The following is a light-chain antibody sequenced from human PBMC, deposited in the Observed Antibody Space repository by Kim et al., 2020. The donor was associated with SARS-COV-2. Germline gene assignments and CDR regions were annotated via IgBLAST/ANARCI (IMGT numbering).Light chain of an antibody. CDR3: QQTYGTPIT. V-gene: IGKV1-39*01. CDR1: RNINFY. Sequence: DIQMTQSPSSLSASVGDRVTITCRASRNINFYLNWYQQKPGKAPNLLIYGASSLENGVPLRFSGSGSGTDFTLTINSLQPEDFATYYCQQTYGTPITFGQGTRLEIK. CDR2: GAS. J-gene: IGKJ5*01.